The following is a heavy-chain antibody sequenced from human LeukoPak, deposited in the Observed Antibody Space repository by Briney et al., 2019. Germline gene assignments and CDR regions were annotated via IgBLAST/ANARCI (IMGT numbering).Heavy chain of an antibody. CDR1: GFTFSSYA. CDR2: ISGSGGST. Sequence: PGGSLRLSYAASGFTFSSYAMSWVRQAPGKGLEWVSAISGSGGSTYYADSVKGRFTISRDNSKNTLYLQMNSLRAEDTAVYYCAKLGRKYSSGWYIDYWGQGTLVTVSS. D-gene: IGHD6-19*01. CDR3: AKLGRKYSSGWYIDY. J-gene: IGHJ4*02. V-gene: IGHV3-23*01.